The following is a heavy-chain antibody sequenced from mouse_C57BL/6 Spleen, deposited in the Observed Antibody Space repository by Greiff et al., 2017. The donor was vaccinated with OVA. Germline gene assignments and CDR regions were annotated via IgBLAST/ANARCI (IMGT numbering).Heavy chain of an antibody. J-gene: IGHJ3*01. D-gene: IGHD3-2*02. CDR1: GYPFTSYW. CDR2: IHPSDSDT. V-gene: IGHV1-74*01. Sequence: VKLQQPGAELVKPGASVKVSCKASGYPFTSYWMHWVKQRPGQGLEWLGRIHPSDSDTNYNHKFKGKATLTVDKSSSTAYMQLSSLTSEDSAVYDCAIGEQLRLGFSYRGQGTLVTVSA. CDR3: AIGEQLRLGFSY.